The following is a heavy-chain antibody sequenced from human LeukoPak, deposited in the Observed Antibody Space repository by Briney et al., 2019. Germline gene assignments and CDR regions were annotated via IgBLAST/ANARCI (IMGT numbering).Heavy chain of an antibody. CDR1: GYTFTDYY. CDR3: ARDNRFYGSAYMDV. V-gene: IGHV1-69*13. D-gene: IGHD3-10*01. CDR2: IIPIFGTA. J-gene: IGHJ6*03. Sequence: ASVKVSCKASGYTFTDYYMHWVRQAPGQGLEWMGGIIPIFGTANYAQKFQGRVTITADESTSTAYMELSSLRSEDTAVYYCARDNRFYGSAYMDVWGKGTTVTVSS.